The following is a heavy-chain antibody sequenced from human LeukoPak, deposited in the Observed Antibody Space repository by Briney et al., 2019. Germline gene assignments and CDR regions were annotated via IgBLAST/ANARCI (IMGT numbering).Heavy chain of an antibody. CDR3: ARKGHCTNGVCPRGKGPDY. D-gene: IGHD2-8*01. CDR2: ISSSGSTI. V-gene: IGHV3-11*04. J-gene: IGHJ4*02. Sequence: PGGSLRLSCAAPGFTFSDYYMSWIRQAPGKGLEWVSYISSSGSTIYYADSVKGRFTISRDNAKNSLYLQMNSLRAEDTAVYYCARKGHCTNGVCPRGKGPDYWGQGTLVTVSS. CDR1: GFTFSDYY.